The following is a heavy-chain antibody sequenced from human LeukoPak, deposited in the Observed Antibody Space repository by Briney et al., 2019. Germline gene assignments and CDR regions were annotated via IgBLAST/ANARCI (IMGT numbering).Heavy chain of an antibody. CDR2: INPSGGST. V-gene: IGHV1-46*01. CDR1: GYTFTSYY. Sequence: ASVKVSCKASGYTFTSYYMHWVRQAPGQELEWMGIINPSGGSTSYAQKFQGRVTMTRDTSTSTVYMELSSLRSEDTAVYYCASNYYDSSGYRSGYFQHWGQGTLVTVSS. CDR3: ASNYYDSSGYRSGYFQH. J-gene: IGHJ1*01. D-gene: IGHD3-22*01.